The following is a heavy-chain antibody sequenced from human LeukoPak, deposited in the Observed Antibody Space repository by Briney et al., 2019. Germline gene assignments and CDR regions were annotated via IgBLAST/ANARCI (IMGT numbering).Heavy chain of an antibody. CDR3: ARVVTIFGVAEGNWYDP. D-gene: IGHD3-3*01. Sequence: SETLSLTCTVSGYSISSGYYWGWIRQPPGKGLEWIGSIYHSGSTYYNPSLKSRVTISVDTSKNQFSLKLSSVTAADTAVYYCARVVTIFGVAEGNWYDPWGQGTLVTVSS. CDR1: GYSISSGYY. V-gene: IGHV4-38-2*02. CDR2: IYHSGST. J-gene: IGHJ5*02.